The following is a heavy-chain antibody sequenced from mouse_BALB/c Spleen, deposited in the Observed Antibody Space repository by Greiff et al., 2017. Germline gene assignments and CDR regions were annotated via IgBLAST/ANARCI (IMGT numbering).Heavy chain of an antibody. J-gene: IGHJ3*01. CDR2: INPSTGYT. V-gene: IGHV1-7*01. CDR1: GYTFTSYW. D-gene: IGHD2-1*01. CDR3: AIYGNYAFAY. Sequence: QVQLQQSGAELAKPGASVKMSCKASGYTFTSYWMHWVKQRPGQGLEWIGYINPSTGYTEYNQKFKDKATLTADKSSSTAYMQLSSLTSEDSAVYYCAIYGNYAFAYWGQGTLVTVSA.